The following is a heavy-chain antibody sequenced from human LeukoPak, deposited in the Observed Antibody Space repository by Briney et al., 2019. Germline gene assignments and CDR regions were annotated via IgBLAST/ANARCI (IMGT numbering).Heavy chain of an antibody. D-gene: IGHD3-10*01. CDR2: INPSGGST. CDR3: ATTRYYNAGTGWFDP. CDR1: GYTFTSYY. J-gene: IGHJ5*02. V-gene: IGHV1-46*01. Sequence: GASVKVSCKASGYTFTSYYMHWVRQAPGQGLEWMGIINPSGGSTSYAQKFQGRVAMTRDTSISTAYMELIRLRSDDTAVYYCATTRYYNAGTGWFDPWGQGTLVTVSS.